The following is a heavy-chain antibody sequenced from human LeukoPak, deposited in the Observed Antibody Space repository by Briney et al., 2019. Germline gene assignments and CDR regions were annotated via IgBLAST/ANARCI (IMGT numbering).Heavy chain of an antibody. CDR3: ICGSGSPPIDV. V-gene: IGHV4-39*07. J-gene: IGHJ4*02. D-gene: IGHD3-10*01. CDR2: VFSSGTT. Sequence: SETLSLTCSVSGGSISSSTSYWGWIRQSPGKGLVWIGSVFSSGTTNYNPSLKSRVTISVDTSKNEFSLKLNSVTAADTAFYYCICGSGSPPIDVWGQGTLVTVSS. CDR1: GGSISSSTSY.